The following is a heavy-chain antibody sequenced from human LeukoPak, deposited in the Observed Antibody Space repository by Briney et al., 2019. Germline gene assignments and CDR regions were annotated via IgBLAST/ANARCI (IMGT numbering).Heavy chain of an antibody. CDR1: GFTFSSYS. J-gene: IGHJ4*02. V-gene: IGHV3-21*01. D-gene: IGHD4-17*01. CDR3: ARVLGHLRESERDDYGDYYYFDY. Sequence: GGSLRLSCVASGFTFSSYSINWVRQAPGKGLEWVSFITGSSSSIYYADSVKGRFTISRDNAKNSLYLQMNSLRAEDTAVYYCARVLGHLRESERDDYGDYYYFDYWGQGTLVTVSS. CDR2: ITGSSSSI.